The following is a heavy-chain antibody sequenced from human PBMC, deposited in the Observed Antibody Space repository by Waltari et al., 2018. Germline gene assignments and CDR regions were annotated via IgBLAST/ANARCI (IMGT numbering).Heavy chain of an antibody. V-gene: IGHV6-1*01. CDR3: ARDQPNPGYSAFDI. Sequence: WNWIRQSPSRGLEWLGRTYYRSKWYNDYAVSVKSRITINPDTSKNQFSLQLNSVTPEDTAVYYCARDQPNPGYSAFDILGQGTIVTVSS. J-gene: IGHJ3*02. CDR2: TYYRSKWYN. D-gene: IGHD5-18*01.